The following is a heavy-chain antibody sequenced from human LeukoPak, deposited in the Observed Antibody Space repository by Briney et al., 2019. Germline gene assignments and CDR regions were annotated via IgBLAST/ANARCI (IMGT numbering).Heavy chain of an antibody. CDR1: GGTFSSYA. Sequence: ASVKVSCKASGGTFSSYAISWVGQAPGQGLEWMGGIIPIFGTANYAQKFQGRVTITADESTSTAYMELSSLRSEDTAVYYCARGIILTGYGLWYFDYWGQGTLVTVSS. CDR2: IIPIFGTA. D-gene: IGHD3-9*01. CDR3: ARGIILTGYGLWYFDY. V-gene: IGHV1-69*13. J-gene: IGHJ4*02.